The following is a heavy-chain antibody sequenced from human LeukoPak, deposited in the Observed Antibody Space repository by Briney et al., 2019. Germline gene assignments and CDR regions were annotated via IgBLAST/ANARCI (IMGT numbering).Heavy chain of an antibody. J-gene: IGHJ6*03. CDR3: ARDGTPIYSSGWNYMDV. V-gene: IGHV3-30*02. Sequence: GGSLRLSCAASGFTFSSYGMHWVRQAPGKGLEWAAFIRYDGSNKYYADSVKGRFTISRDNAKNSLYLQMNSLRAEDTAVYYCARDGTPIYSSGWNYMDVWGKGTTVTISS. D-gene: IGHD6-25*01. CDR1: GFTFSSYG. CDR2: IRYDGSNK.